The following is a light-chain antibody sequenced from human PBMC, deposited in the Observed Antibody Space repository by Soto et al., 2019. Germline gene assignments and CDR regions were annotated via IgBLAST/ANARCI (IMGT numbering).Light chain of an antibody. CDR3: QQYGSSYWT. V-gene: IGKV3-11*01. CDR1: QSVSSY. J-gene: IGKJ1*01. CDR2: DAS. Sequence: ETFLTQSPSTLSLFPVEIATLSCRASQSVSSYLAWYQQKPGQAPRLLIYDASNRATGIPARFSGSGSGTDFTLTISSLEPEDFAVYYCQQYGSSYWTFGQGTKVDIK.